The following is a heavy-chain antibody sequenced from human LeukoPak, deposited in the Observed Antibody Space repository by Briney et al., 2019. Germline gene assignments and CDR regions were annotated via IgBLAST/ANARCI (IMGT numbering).Heavy chain of an antibody. J-gene: IGHJ4*02. V-gene: IGHV3-66*01. CDR3: AGMTTVTLFDY. CDR2: IYSGGST. CDR1: GFTFSSYS. Sequence: GGSPRLSCAASGFTFSSYSMSWVRQAPGKGLEWVSVIYSGGSTYYADSVKGRFTISRDNSKDTLYLQMNSLRAEDTAVYYCAGMTTVTLFDYWGQGTLVTVSS. D-gene: IGHD4-11*01.